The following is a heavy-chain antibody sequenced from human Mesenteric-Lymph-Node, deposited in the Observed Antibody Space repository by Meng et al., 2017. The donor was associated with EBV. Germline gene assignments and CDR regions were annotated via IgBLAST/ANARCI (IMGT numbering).Heavy chain of an antibody. V-gene: IGHV4-61*01. D-gene: IGHD3-10*01. CDR1: GGSVSSGNYY. CDR2: IYYSGRT. J-gene: IGHJ4*02. CDR3: ARADSPYASGTYYFNY. Sequence: QVQLQESGPGLVKPSEPLSLTCTVSGGSVSSGNYYWSWIRQPPGKGLEWIGYIYYSGRTTYNASLKSRVTISIDKSKNQFSLKLNSVTAADTAVFYCARADSPYASGTYYFNYWGQGALVTVSS.